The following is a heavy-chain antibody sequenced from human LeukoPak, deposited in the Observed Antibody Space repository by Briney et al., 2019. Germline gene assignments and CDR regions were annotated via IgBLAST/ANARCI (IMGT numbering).Heavy chain of an antibody. CDR3: AREMTTGDNFDY. CDR1: GFTFSSYS. CDR2: ISSSSSYI. Sequence: GSLRLSCAASGFTFSSYSMNWVRQAPGKGLEWVSSISSSSSYIYYADSVEGRFTISRDNAKNSLYLQMNSLRAEDTAVYYCAREMTTGDNFDYWGQGTLVTVSS. D-gene: IGHD4-11*01. J-gene: IGHJ4*02. V-gene: IGHV3-21*01.